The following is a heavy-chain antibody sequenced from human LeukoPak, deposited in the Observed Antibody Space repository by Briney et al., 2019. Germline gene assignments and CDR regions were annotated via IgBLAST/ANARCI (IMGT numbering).Heavy chain of an antibody. J-gene: IGHJ4*02. CDR2: INHSGST. V-gene: IGHV4-34*01. Sequence: YPSETLSLTCAVYGGSFSGYYWSWIRQPPGKGLEWIGEINHSGSTNYNPSLKSRVTISVDTSKNQFSLKLSSVTAADTAVYYCARGSRIDYWGQGTLVTVSS. CDR3: ARGSRIDY. CDR1: GGSFSGYY.